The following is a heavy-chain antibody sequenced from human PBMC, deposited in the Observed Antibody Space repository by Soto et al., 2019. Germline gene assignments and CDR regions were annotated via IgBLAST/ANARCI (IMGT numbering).Heavy chain of an antibody. Sequence: LSLTCAVSGGSISSSNWWSWVRQPPGKGLEWIGEIYHSGSTNSNPSLKSRVTILVDKSKNQFSLNLSSVTAADTALYYCARVYSYDSSGHYYRWFDPWGQGTLVTVSS. CDR2: IYHSGST. J-gene: IGHJ5*02. D-gene: IGHD3-22*01. V-gene: IGHV4-4*02. CDR1: GGSISSSNW. CDR3: ARVYSYDSSGHYYRWFDP.